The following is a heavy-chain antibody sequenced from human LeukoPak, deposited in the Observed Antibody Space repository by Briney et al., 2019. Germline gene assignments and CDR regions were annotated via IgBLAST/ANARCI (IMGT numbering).Heavy chain of an antibody. Sequence: PGGSLRLSCAASGFTFSSYWMSWVRQAPGKGLEWMAFIRYDGTNKYYADSVKGRITISRDNSKNTLYLQVNSLGTEDTAVYYCAKDVKGRMASHLEYWGQGTLVTVSS. V-gene: IGHV3-30*02. CDR1: GFTFSSYW. CDR3: AKDVKGRMASHLEY. J-gene: IGHJ4*02. CDR2: IRYDGTNK. D-gene: IGHD5-24*01.